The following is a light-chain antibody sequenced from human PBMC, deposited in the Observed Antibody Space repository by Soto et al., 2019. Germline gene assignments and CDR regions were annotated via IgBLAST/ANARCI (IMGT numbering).Light chain of an antibody. CDR2: AAS. J-gene: IGKJ5*01. CDR3: QQSYSTPIT. CDR1: QSISSY. Sequence: DLQITQSPSSLSASVGARVPITCRASQSISSYLNWYQQKPGKAPNLLIYAASSLQSGVPSRFSGSGSGTDLTLTISSLQPEDFETDYCQQSYSTPITFGQGTRLDIK. V-gene: IGKV1-39*01.